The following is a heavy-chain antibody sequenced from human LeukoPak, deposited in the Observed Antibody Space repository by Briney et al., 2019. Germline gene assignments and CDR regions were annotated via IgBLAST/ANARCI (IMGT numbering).Heavy chain of an antibody. V-gene: IGHV3-74*01. D-gene: IGHD3-3*01. CDR3: AKDHYWSIDY. J-gene: IGHJ4*02. Sequence: PGGSLRLSCAASGFDFSSNWMHWVRHAPGQGLVWVSRIKGDGISTNYADSVKGRFTTSRDIAKNTLYLQMNSLRAEDTGVYYCAKDHYWSIDYWGRGTLVTVSS. CDR2: IKGDGIST. CDR1: GFDFSSNW.